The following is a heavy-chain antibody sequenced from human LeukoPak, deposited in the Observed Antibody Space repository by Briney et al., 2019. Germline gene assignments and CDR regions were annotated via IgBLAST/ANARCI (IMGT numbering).Heavy chain of an antibody. CDR1: GGTFSSYA. CDR2: IIPIFGTA. D-gene: IGHD3-10*01. V-gene: IGHV1-69*13. Sequence: GASVKVSCKASGGTFSSYAISWMRQAPGQGLEWMGGIIPIFGTANYAQKFQGRVTITADESTSTAYMELSSLRSEDTAVYYCAREREFWFDPWGQGTLVTVSS. CDR3: AREREFWFDP. J-gene: IGHJ5*02.